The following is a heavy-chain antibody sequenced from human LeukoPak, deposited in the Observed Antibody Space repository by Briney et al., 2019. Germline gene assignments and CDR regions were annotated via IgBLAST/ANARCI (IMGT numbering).Heavy chain of an antibody. Sequence: QTVGSLRLSCAASGFTFSSYEMNWVRQAPGKGLEWGSYISSSGSTICYADSVKGRFTISRDNAKNSLYLQMNSLRAEDTAVYYCAGVVDTAMVDGELEGCWGQGTLVTVSS. J-gene: IGHJ4*02. D-gene: IGHD5-18*01. CDR1: GFTFSSYE. CDR2: ISSSGSTI. CDR3: AGVVDTAMVDGELEGC. V-gene: IGHV3-48*03.